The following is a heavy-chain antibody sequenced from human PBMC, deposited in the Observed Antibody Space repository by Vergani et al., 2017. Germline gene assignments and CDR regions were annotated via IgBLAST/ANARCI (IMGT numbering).Heavy chain of an antibody. CDR1: GGSISSYY. CDR2: IYTSGST. J-gene: IGHJ2*01. CDR3: ARTGHTEYCGGDCYSFWYFDL. V-gene: IGHV4-4*07. Sequence: QVQLQESGPGLVKPSETLSLTCTVSGGSISSYYWSWIRQPAGKGLEWIGRIYTSGSTNYNPSLKSRVTMSVDTSTNQFSLKLSSVTAADTAVYYCARTGHTEYCGGDCYSFWYFDLWGRGTLVTVSS. D-gene: IGHD2-21*02.